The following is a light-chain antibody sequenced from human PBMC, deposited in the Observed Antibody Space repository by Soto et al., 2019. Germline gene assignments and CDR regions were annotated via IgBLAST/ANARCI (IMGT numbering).Light chain of an antibody. CDR1: QYIGTS. CDR2: GAY. Sequence: DIRRTQSPSSVSASLGDRVTITCRASQYIGTSLACYQQRPGEAPKLRIYGAYRLHVGVPSRFTASGSGTDFTLTITSLQPEDFGIYFCQQTHDLPRTFGLGTKVEF. V-gene: IGKV1-12*01. CDR3: QQTHDLPRT. J-gene: IGKJ4*01.